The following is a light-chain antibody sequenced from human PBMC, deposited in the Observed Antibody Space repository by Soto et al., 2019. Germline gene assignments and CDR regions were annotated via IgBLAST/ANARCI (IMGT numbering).Light chain of an antibody. CDR3: RQYNSYPLT. Sequence: DIQMTQSPSTPAASVGDRVTITCRASQGISSWLAWYQQKPGKAPKLLIYKASSLESGVPSRFSGSGYGTEFTLSISSLQSDDFATYCCRQYNSYPLTFGGATKVEI. CDR1: QGISSW. CDR2: KAS. J-gene: IGKJ4*01. V-gene: IGKV1-5*03.